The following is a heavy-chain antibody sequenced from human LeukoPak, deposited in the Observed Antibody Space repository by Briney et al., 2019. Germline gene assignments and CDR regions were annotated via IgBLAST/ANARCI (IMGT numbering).Heavy chain of an antibody. J-gene: IGHJ4*02. CDR2: TKPEGSEE. V-gene: IGHV3-7*01. D-gene: IGHD2-15*01. Sequence: GGSLRLSCAASGFTFRNYWMGWVRQAPGKGLEWVANTKPEGSEEYYADSVRVRFTTPRDNANNFLYLQMNSLRAEDTAVYYCARAGCSGGSCYTGYYFDYWGQGTLVTVSS. CDR1: GFTFRNYW. CDR3: ARAGCSGGSCYTGYYFDY.